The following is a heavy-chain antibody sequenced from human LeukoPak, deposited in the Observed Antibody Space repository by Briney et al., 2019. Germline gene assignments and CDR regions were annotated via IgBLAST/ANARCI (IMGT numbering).Heavy chain of an antibody. Sequence: GGSLRLSCAASGFTVSSNYMSWVRQAPGKGLEWVSVIYSGGSTYYADSVKGRFTISRDNSKNTLYLQMNSLRAEDTAVYHCARERDEDAFDIWGQGTMVTVSS. CDR1: GFTVSSNY. J-gene: IGHJ3*02. V-gene: IGHV3-53*01. CDR3: ARERDEDAFDI. D-gene: IGHD2-21*02. CDR2: IYSGGST.